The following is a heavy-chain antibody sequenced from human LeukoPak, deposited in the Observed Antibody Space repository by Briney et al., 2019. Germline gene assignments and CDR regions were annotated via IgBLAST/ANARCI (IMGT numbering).Heavy chain of an antibody. CDR1: SGFSSNYY. Sequence: KPSETLSLXCSVSSGFSSNYYWSWIRLPAGKGLESIGRISTSGNTNYSPSLKSRVTMSVDTSKNQFFLNLRSVTAADTAVYYCARDSRYYDFWSGYLDYWGQGALVTVSS. CDR2: ISTSGNT. D-gene: IGHD3-3*01. V-gene: IGHV4-4*07. J-gene: IGHJ4*02. CDR3: ARDSRYYDFWSGYLDY.